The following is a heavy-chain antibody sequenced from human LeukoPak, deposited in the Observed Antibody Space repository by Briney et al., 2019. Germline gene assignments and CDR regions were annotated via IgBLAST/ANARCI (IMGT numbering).Heavy chain of an antibody. CDR3: ARASSGSYNGPFDY. J-gene: IGHJ4*02. CDR1: GGSISSGTYY. CDR2: IYYSGST. D-gene: IGHD1-26*01. V-gene: IGHV4-39*07. Sequence: PSETLSLTCSVSGGSISSGTYYWGWIRQPPGKGLEWIVSIYYSGSTYYNPSLKSRVTISVDTSKNQFSLKLSSVTAADTAVYYCARASSGSYNGPFDYWGQGTLVTVSS.